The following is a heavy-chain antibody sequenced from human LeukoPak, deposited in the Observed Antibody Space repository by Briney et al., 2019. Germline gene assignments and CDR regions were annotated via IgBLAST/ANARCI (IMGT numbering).Heavy chain of an antibody. CDR1: GFTFSIAW. D-gene: IGHD3-22*01. V-gene: IGHV3-15*01. J-gene: IGHJ5*02. CDR3: TTGEGFYYDTSVGWFDP. CDR2: IKSKTDGGTT. Sequence: GGSLRLSCAASGFTFSIAWMSWVRQAPGKGLEWVGRIKSKTDGGTTDHAAPVKGRFTISRDDSKNTLYLQMNSLKTEDTAVYYCTTGEGFYYDTSVGWFDPWGQGTLVTVSS.